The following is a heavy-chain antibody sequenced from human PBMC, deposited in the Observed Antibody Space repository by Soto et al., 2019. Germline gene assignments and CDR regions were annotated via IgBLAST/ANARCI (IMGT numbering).Heavy chain of an antibody. CDR2: ISGSGGST. Sequence: EVQLLESGGGLVQPGGSLRLSCAASGFTFSSYAMSWVRQAPGKGLEWVSAISGSGGSTYYADSVKGRFTISRDNSKNTLYLQMNSLRAEDTAVYYCAKTITYCGGDCPFWVQDPYEWFDPWGQGTLVTVSS. CDR1: GFTFSSYA. J-gene: IGHJ5*02. V-gene: IGHV3-23*01. CDR3: AKTITYCGGDCPFWVQDPYEWFDP. D-gene: IGHD2-21*02.